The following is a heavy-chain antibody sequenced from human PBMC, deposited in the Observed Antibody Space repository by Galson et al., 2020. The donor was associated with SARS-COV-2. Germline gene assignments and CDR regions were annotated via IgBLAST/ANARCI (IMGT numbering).Heavy chain of an antibody. D-gene: IGHD3-3*01. V-gene: IGHV3-33*06. J-gene: IGHJ4*02. CDR3: AKDGRSYYYETTDYAPDY. CDR2: IWYDGINK. CDR1: GFTFSTYG. Sequence: GGSLRLSCAVSGFTFSTYGMHWVRQAPGKGLEWVAVIWYDGINKYYGDSVKGRFTISRDNSKNILYLQMNSLRAEDTAVYYCAKDGRSYYYETTDYAPDYWGQGTLVTVSS.